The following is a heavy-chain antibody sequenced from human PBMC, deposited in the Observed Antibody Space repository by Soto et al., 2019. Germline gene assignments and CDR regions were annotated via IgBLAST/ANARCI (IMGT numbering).Heavy chain of an antibody. J-gene: IGHJ6*02. V-gene: IGHV3-21*01. CDR3: AKEQEDYYGFHYD. CDR1: GFIFSSYR. CDR2: ISSSSDYI. Sequence: GGSWRLSCAASGFIFSSYRMNWVRQAPGKGLEWVSSISSSSDYIYYADSVKGRFTISRDNAKNSLYLQMNSLRAEDTAVYYCAKEQEDYYGFHYDWGQGTTVTVSS. D-gene: IGHD3-10*01.